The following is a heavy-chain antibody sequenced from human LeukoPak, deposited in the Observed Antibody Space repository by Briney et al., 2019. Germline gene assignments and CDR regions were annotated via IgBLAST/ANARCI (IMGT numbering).Heavy chain of an antibody. V-gene: IGHV3-23*01. CDR2: ISGSGGST. Sequence: PGGSLRLSCAASGFTFSSYAMSWVRQAPGKGLEWVSGISGSGGSTYYADSVKGRFTISRDNSKNTLYLQMNSLRAEDTAVYYCAKGRVYYYDTPVAFDYWGQGTLVTVSS. J-gene: IGHJ4*02. CDR1: GFTFSSYA. D-gene: IGHD3-22*01. CDR3: AKGRVYYYDTPVAFDY.